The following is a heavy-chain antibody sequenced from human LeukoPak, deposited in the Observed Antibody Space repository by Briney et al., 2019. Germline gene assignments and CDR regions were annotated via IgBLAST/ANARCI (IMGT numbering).Heavy chain of an antibody. Sequence: PSETLSLTCTVSGGSISSYYWSWIRQPPGEGLEWIGYIYYSGSTNYNPSLKSRVTISVHTSKNQFSLKLRSVTAADTAVYYCARETSQKGAHYMDVWGKGTTVTISS. J-gene: IGHJ6*03. CDR3: ARETSQKGAHYMDV. CDR2: IYYSGST. V-gene: IGHV4-59*01. D-gene: IGHD3-16*01. CDR1: GGSISSYY.